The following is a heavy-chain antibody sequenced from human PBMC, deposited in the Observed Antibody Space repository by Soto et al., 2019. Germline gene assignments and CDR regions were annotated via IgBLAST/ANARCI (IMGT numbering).Heavy chain of an antibody. D-gene: IGHD2-2*02. J-gene: IGHJ4*02. CDR1: GYTFSTYG. Sequence: QLVQSGAEVKKPGASVRVSCEASGYTFSTYGLSWVRQVPGQGLEWMAWISAYSGYTKYAQKFQDRVTVTTDTSTSTVSVELRGLRSPDTAGYYWASDLVCSIGNCYNDYWGQGTVVTVS. V-gene: IGHV1-18*01. CDR3: ASDLVCSIGNCYNDY. CDR2: ISAYSGYT.